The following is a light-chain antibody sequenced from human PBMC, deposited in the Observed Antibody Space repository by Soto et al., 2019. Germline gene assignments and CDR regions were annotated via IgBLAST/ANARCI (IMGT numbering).Light chain of an antibody. Sequence: QSALTQPASVSGPPGQSITISCTGASTDVDGYDYVSWYQQHPGQAPKLMIYDVNNRPSGVSNRFSGSKSGDTASLTISGLQAEDDADYYCSSYTSSAPFYVFGGGTKVTVL. CDR1: STDVDGYDY. J-gene: IGLJ1*01. CDR3: SSYTSSAPFYV. CDR2: DVN. V-gene: IGLV2-14*03.